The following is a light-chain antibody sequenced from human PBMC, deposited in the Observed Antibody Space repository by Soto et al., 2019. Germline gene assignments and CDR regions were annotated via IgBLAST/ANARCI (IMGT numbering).Light chain of an antibody. V-gene: IGLV2-14*01. CDR1: NSDIGAYDY. CDR3: WSYASGTLI. J-gene: IGLJ2*01. Sequence: QSVLTQPASVSGSPGQSITISCTGSNSDIGAYDYVSWYQQHPGKPPTLLIYEVTFRPSGVPNRFSGSKSGNTATLTISGLLTEDEDDYYSWSYASGTLIFGGGTKLTVL. CDR2: EVT.